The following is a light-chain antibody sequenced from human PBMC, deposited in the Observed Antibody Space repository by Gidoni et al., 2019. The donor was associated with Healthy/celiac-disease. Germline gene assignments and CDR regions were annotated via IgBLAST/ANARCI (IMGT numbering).Light chain of an antibody. J-gene: IGKJ2*02. CDR2: GAS. V-gene: IGKV3-15*01. Sequence: EIVLTQSSATLSVSPGERATLSCRASQSGSSNLAWYQQKPGQAPRRLIYGASTRATGIPARFSGSGSGTEFTLTISSLQSEDFAVDYCQQYNNWPQWTFGQXTKLEIK. CDR1: QSGSSN. CDR3: QQYNNWPQWT.